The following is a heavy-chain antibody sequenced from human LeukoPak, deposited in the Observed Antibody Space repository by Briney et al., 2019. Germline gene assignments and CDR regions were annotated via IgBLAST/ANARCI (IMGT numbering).Heavy chain of an antibody. D-gene: IGHD6-13*01. Sequence: GGSLRLSCAASGFTFSSYAMNWVRQAPGKGLEWVSFISSSGRTKYYADSVKGRFTISRDNSRNSLYLQMNSLRTEDTALYYCAKDIYKRQQLVWGTDVWGQGTTVTVSS. V-gene: IGHV3-43*02. CDR2: ISSSGRTK. J-gene: IGHJ6*02. CDR3: AKDIYKRQQLVWGTDV. CDR1: GFTFSSYA.